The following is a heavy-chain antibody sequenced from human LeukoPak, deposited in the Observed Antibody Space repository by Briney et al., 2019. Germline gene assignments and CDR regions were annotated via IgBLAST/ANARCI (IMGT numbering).Heavy chain of an antibody. CDR1: GFTFSSYW. V-gene: IGHV3-74*01. J-gene: IGHJ4*02. CDR2: INSDGSST. CDR3: ARAGYSSGYYFDY. D-gene: IGHD6-19*01. Sequence: PGKSLRLSCVASGFTFSSYWMHWVRQAPGKGLVWVSRINSDGSSTSYADSVKGRFTISRDNAKNTLYLQMNSLRAEDTAVYYSARAGYSSGYYFDYWGQGTLVTVSS.